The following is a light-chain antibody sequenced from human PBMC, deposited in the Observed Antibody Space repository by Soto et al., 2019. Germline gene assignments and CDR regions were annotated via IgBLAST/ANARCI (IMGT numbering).Light chain of an antibody. Sequence: DIQMTQSPSSLSASAGDRVTITCRASQNIARYLYWFQQKPGKAPNLLIYVASNLQSGVPSRFSGSRSGTDVTLTINNLQPEDFATYYCQRTYRIPRTFGQGTKLEIK. J-gene: IGKJ2*01. CDR1: QNIARY. CDR2: VAS. V-gene: IGKV1-39*01. CDR3: QRTYRIPRT.